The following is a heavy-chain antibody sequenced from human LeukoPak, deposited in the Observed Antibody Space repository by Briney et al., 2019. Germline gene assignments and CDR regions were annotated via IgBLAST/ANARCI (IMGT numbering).Heavy chain of an antibody. CDR1: GGTFSSYA. D-gene: IGHD5-18*01. Sequence: ASVKVSCKASGGTFSSYAISWVRQAPGQGLEWMERIIPILGIANYAQKFQGRVTITADKSTSTAYMELSSLRSEDTAVYYCARPSYGYYYYYGMDVWGQGTTVTVSS. CDR2: IIPILGIA. V-gene: IGHV1-69*04. J-gene: IGHJ6*02. CDR3: ARPSYGYYYYYGMDV.